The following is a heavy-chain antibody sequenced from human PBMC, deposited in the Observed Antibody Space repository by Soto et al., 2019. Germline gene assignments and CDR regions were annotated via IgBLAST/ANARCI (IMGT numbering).Heavy chain of an antibody. D-gene: IGHD2-2*01. Sequence: QVQLVQSGADVKTPGASVRVSCKASGYTFTGYYVHWVREAPGQGLEWMGLINPETGGTSYAQKFQGRVTLSRDTYINTAYLELSRLRFDDAAVYFCARERYQVISDGMDVWGQGTTVTVSS. J-gene: IGHJ6*02. V-gene: IGHV1-2*02. CDR2: INPETGGT. CDR3: ARERYQVISDGMDV. CDR1: GYTFTGYY.